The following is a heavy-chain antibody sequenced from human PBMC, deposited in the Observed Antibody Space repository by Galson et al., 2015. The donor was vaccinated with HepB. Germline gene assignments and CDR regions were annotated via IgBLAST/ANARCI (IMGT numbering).Heavy chain of an antibody. J-gene: IGHJ5*02. D-gene: IGHD6-13*01. V-gene: IGHV3-21*01. CDR2: ISSSRSYI. Sequence: SLRLSCAASGFTFSSYSMNWVRQAPGKGLEWVSSISSSRSYIYYADSVKGRFTISRDNAKNSLYLQMNSLRAEDTAVYYCTRVVSSSWYTNWFDPWGQGTLVTVSS. CDR3: TRVVSSSWYTNWFDP. CDR1: GFTFSSYS.